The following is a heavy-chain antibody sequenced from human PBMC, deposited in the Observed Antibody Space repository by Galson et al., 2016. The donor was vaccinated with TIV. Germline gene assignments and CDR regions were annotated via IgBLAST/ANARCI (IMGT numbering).Heavy chain of an antibody. CDR3: ARGRRGADSWSGYAFHDMDV. J-gene: IGHJ6*02. CDR2: LSSGGTT. D-gene: IGHD3-3*01. CDR1: GASVSGGSYF. Sequence: TLSLTCTVSGASVSGGSYFWTWIRQPAGKGLEWIGHLSSGGTTNYNPSFKGRVTMSLDTSKNQFSLKVTSVTAADTAVYYCARGRRGADSWSGYAFHDMDVWGRGTTVTVSS. V-gene: IGHV4-61*09.